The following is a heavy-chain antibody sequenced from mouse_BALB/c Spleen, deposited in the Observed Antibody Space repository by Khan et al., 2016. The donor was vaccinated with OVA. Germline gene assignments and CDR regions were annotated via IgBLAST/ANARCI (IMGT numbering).Heavy chain of an antibody. CDR3: ARYYRSYGWYVDV. J-gene: IGHJ1*01. D-gene: IGHD2-1*01. CDR2: IWAGGST. Sequence: QVQLKESGPGLVAPSQSLSITCTVSGFSLATYGVHWVRQPPGKGLEWLGVIWAGGSTNYNSALMSRLSISKDNSKSQVFLKMNSLQTDDTAMYYCARYYRSYGWYVDVWGAGTTVTVSS. V-gene: IGHV2-9*02. CDR1: GFSLATYG.